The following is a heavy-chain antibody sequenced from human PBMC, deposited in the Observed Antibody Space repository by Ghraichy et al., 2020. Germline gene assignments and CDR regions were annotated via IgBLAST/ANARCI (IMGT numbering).Heavy chain of an antibody. Sequence: LSCTVSGGSIRSYYWSWIRQPPGKGLEWIGDIYYTGRTNYNPSLKSRVTTSVDTSKNQFSLKLSSVTAADTAVYYCATDSSSYYQTFDYWGQGSLVTVSS. V-gene: IGHV4-59*01. CDR3: ATDSSSYYQTFDY. D-gene: IGHD3-22*01. CDR2: IYYTGRT. J-gene: IGHJ4*02. CDR1: GGSIRSYY.